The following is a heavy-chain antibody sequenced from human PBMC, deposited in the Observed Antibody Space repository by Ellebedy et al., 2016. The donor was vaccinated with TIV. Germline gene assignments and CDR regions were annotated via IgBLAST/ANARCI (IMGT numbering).Heavy chain of an antibody. Sequence: MPSETLSLTCLVSGGSINSRGYYRGWIRHPPGRGLEWLGSVHFTGRSYYTQSFKSRVTISTDTSKHQFSLEVTSLTAADTSLYYWASGKGTTWASYGFDLWGQGTMVTVSS. D-gene: IGHD3-16*01. J-gene: IGHJ3*01. CDR1: GGSINSRGYY. V-gene: IGHV4-39*07. CDR2: VHFTGRS. CDR3: ASGKGTTWASYGFDL.